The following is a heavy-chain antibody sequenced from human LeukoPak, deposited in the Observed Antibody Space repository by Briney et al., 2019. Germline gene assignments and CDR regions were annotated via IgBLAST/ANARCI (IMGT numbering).Heavy chain of an antibody. CDR2: INSDGSST. V-gene: IGHV3-74*01. CDR1: GFTFSSYW. Sequence: GGSLRLSCAASGFTFSSYWMHWVRQAPGKGLVWVSRINSDGSSTSYADSVKGRFTISRDNAKNTLYLQMNSLRAEDTAVYYCARPHYDFWSGYPGGYYFDYWGQGTLVNVSS. J-gene: IGHJ4*02. D-gene: IGHD3-3*01. CDR3: ARPHYDFWSGYPGGYYFDY.